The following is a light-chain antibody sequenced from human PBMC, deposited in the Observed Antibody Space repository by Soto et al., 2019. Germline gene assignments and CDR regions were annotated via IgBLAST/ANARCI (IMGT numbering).Light chain of an antibody. J-gene: IGLJ1*01. CDR1: SSDVGGYNY. V-gene: IGLV2-14*01. CDR2: DVS. Sequence: QSVLTQPASVSGSPGQSITISCTGTSSDVGGYNYVSWYQQHPGKAPKLMIYDVSNRPSGVSNRFSGSKSGNTASLTISGLQAEDEADYYCSSYTSSSTYGVGTGTKVTV. CDR3: SSYTSSSTYG.